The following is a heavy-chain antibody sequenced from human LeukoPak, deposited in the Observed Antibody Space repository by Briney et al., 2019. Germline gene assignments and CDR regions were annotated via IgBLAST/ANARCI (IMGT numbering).Heavy chain of an antibody. CDR1: GFTFDDSA. CDR2: ISWNSGSI. V-gene: IGHV3-9*03. D-gene: IGHD2-2*01. Sequence: PGGSLRLSCAASGFTFDDSAMHWVRQAPGKGLEWVSGISWNSGSIGYADSVKGRFTISRDNAKNSLYLQMNSLRAEVMALYYCAKDIGAYVVVPALWGQGTLVTVSS. J-gene: IGHJ4*02. CDR3: AKDIGAYVVVPAL.